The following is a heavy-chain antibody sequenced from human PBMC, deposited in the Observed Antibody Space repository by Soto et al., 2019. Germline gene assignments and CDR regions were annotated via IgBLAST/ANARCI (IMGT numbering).Heavy chain of an antibody. CDR2: ISWNSGSI. CDR1: GFTFDDYA. D-gene: IGHD5-18*01. CDR3: AKGGYSYGFRVHFDY. V-gene: IGHV3-9*01. Sequence: GGSLRLSCAASGFTFDDYAMHWVRQAPGKGLEWVSGISWNSGSIGYADSVKGRFTISRDNAKNSLYLQMNSLRAEDTALYYCAKGGYSYGFRVHFDYWGQGTLVTVSS. J-gene: IGHJ4*02.